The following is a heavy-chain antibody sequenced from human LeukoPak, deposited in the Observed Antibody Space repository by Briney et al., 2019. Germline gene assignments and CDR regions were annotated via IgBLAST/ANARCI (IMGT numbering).Heavy chain of an antibody. J-gene: IGHJ4*02. CDR1: GYTFTSYY. D-gene: IGHD5-12*01. CDR3: ARRNSGWKGVDY. CDR2: INPSGGST. Sequence: ASVKVSCKASGYTFTSYYMHWVRQAPGQGLEWMGIINPSGGSTSYAQKFQGRVTITRNTSISTAYMELSSLRSEDTAVYYCARRNSGWKGVDYWGQGTLVTVSS. V-gene: IGHV1-46*01.